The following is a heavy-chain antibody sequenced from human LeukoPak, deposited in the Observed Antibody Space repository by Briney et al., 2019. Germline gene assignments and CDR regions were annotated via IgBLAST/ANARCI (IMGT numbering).Heavy chain of an antibody. Sequence: GGSLRLSCAASGFTFSSYEMNWVRQAPGKGLEWVSYISSSGSTIYYADSVKGRFTISRDNAKNSLYLQMNSLRAEDTAVYYCARELLWFGELWDWGQGTLVTVPS. V-gene: IGHV3-48*03. CDR2: ISSSGSTI. CDR1: GFTFSSYE. D-gene: IGHD3-10*01. CDR3: ARELLWFGELWD. J-gene: IGHJ4*02.